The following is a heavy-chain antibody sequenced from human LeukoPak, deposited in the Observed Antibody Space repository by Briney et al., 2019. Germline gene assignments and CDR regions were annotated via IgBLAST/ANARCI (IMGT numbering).Heavy chain of an antibody. V-gene: IGHV3-15*01. CDR3: TTDYQFLQGLGDDYFKY. CDR1: GFTFSDAW. CDR2: IKSKADRGTTDYGTT. Sequence: GGSLRLSCAASGFTFSDAWMSWVRQAPGKGLGWVGRIKSKADRGTTDYGTTDYAAPVKGRFIISRDDSKNALYLQMNSLKTEDTAVYYCTTDYQFLQGLGDDYFKYWGQGTLVTVSS. D-gene: IGHD3-3*01. J-gene: IGHJ4*02.